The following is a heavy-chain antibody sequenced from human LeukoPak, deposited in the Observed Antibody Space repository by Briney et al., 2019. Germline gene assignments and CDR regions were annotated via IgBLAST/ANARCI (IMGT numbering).Heavy chain of an antibody. CDR3: ARDTHYPTRFDP. CDR2: IYGSGST. J-gene: IGHJ5*02. CDR1: GGSVSSGSYY. V-gene: IGHV4-61*01. D-gene: IGHD1-26*01. Sequence: PSETLSLTCTVSGGSVSSGSYYWSWIRQPPGKGLEWIGYIYGSGSTKYNPPLKSRVTISVDTSKNQFSLKLSSVTASDTAVYYCARDTHYPTRFDPWGQGILVTVSS.